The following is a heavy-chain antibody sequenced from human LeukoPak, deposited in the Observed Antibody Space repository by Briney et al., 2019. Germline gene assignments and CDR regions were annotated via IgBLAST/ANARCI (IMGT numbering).Heavy chain of an antibody. CDR2: ISSSSSTI. CDR3: AGTGDYDFWSGYLY. V-gene: IGHV3-48*01. D-gene: IGHD3-3*01. J-gene: IGHJ4*02. CDR1: GFTFSSYS. Sequence: GGSLRLSCAASGFTFSSYSMNWVRQAPGKGLEWVSYISSSSSTIYYADSVKGRFTISRDNAKNSLYLQMNSLRAEDTAVYYCAGTGDYDFWSGYLYWGQGTLVTVSS.